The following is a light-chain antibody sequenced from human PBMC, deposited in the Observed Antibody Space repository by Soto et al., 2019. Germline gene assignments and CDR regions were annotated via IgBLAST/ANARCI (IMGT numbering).Light chain of an antibody. J-gene: IGKJ1*01. CDR1: QSISRY. CDR2: DAS. CDR3: QQYDNLPWT. V-gene: IGKV1-33*01. Sequence: DIQMTQSPSTLTASVGDRITITCRSSQSISRYLNWYQQKPGKAPKLLIYDASNLETGVPSRFSGSGSGTDFTFTISSLQPEDIATYYCQQYDNLPWTFGQGTKVDNK.